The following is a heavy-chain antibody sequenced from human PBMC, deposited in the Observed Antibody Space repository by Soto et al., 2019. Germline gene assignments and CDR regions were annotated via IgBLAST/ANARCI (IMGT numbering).Heavy chain of an antibody. D-gene: IGHD7-27*01. CDR1: GGSISSYY. V-gene: IGHV4-59*01. Sequence: QVQLQESGPGLVKPSETLSLTCTVSGGSISSYYWSWIRQPPGKGLEWIGYIYYSGSTDYDPSLKSRVTISVDTSKNQFYLKLSSVTAADTAVYYCARRWGTYFDFWGQGTLFTVSS. CDR3: ARRWGTYFDF. J-gene: IGHJ4*02. CDR2: IYYSGST.